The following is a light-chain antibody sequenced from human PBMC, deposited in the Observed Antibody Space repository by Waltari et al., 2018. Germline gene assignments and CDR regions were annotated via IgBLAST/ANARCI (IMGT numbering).Light chain of an antibody. Sequence: EIVLTQSPGILSLSPGERATLSCRASQSVARALAWYQQKPGQPPRLLIYNTYTRATGVPDRFSGGGSGTDFSLTISRLEPEDFAVYYCQNYVRLPATFGQGTKVEIK. CDR3: QNYVRLPAT. CDR2: NTY. J-gene: IGKJ1*01. V-gene: IGKV3-20*01. CDR1: QSVARA.